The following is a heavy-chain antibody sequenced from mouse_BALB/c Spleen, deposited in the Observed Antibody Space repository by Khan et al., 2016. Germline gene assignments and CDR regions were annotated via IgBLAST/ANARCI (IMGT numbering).Heavy chain of an antibody. CDR1: GYTFTDYY. Sequence: QVQLQQSGAELARPGASVKLSCKASGYTFTDYYINWVKQRTGQGLEWIGEIYPGSGNTYYNEKLKGKAILTAEKSSSTAYMQLSSMTSEDSAVYFCAKGGRSDYYAMDYWGQGTSVTVSS. J-gene: IGHJ4*01. V-gene: IGHV1-76*01. CDR2: IYPGSGNT. D-gene: IGHD1-1*01. CDR3: AKGGRSDYYAMDY.